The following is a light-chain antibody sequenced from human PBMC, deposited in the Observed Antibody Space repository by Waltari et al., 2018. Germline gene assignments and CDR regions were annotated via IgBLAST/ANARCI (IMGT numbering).Light chain of an antibody. Sequence: DIVMTQSPDSLAVSLGERATMNCKSSQSVLYSSNNKNYLAWYQQKPGQPPKLLIYWASTRESGVPDRFSGSGSGTDFTLTIISLQAEDVAVYYCQQYYSTPLTFGQGTKVEIK. V-gene: IGKV4-1*01. CDR2: WAS. CDR3: QQYYSTPLT. CDR1: QSVLYSSNNKNY. J-gene: IGKJ1*01.